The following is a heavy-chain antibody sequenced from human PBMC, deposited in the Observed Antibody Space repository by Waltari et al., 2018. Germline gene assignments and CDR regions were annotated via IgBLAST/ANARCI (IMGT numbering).Heavy chain of an antibody. CDR1: GFSLTSYG. Sequence: QVQLVQSGGGVVQPGRSLRLSCAASGFSLTSYGIHWVRQAPGEGLEWVAVMLYDVKNKYYGDSVKGRFTLTRDRSKNTVFLQMDSLRGEDTAVYYCARDLAGTTTGHYNGMDVWGQGTTVTVS. V-gene: IGHV3-33*05. J-gene: IGHJ6*02. D-gene: IGHD1-1*01. CDR3: ARDLAGTTTGHYNGMDV. CDR2: MLYDVKNK.